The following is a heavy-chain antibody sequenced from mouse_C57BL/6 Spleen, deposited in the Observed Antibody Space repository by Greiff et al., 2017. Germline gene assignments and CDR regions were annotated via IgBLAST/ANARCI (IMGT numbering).Heavy chain of an antibody. CDR2: INPSTGGT. V-gene: IGHV1-42*01. D-gene: IGHD1-1*01. Sequence: VQLKQSGPELVKPGASVKISCKASGYSFTGYYMNWVKQSPEKSLEWIGEINPSTGGTTYNQKFKAKATLTVDKSSSTAYMQLKSLTSEDSAVYYCARGYYYGYYFDYWGQGTTLTVSS. CDR3: ARGYYYGYYFDY. CDR1: GYSFTGYY. J-gene: IGHJ2*01.